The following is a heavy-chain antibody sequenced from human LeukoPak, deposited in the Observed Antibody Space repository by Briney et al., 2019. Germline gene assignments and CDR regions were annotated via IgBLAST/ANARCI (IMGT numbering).Heavy chain of an antibody. CDR3: ATGESMIVVVY. CDR2: ISGSGGST. D-gene: IGHD3-22*01. Sequence: GGSLRLSCAASGFTFSSYAISWVRQAPGKGLEWVSAISGSGGSTYYADSVKGRFTISRDNSKNTLYLQMNSLRAEDTAVYYCATGESMIVVVYWGQGTLVAVSS. V-gene: IGHV3-23*01. J-gene: IGHJ4*02. CDR1: GFTFSSYA.